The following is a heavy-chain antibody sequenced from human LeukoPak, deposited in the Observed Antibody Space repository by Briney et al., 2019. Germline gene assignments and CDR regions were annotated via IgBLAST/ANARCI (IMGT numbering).Heavy chain of an antibody. Sequence: GGSLRLSCAASGFTFSSYSMNWVRQAPGKGLEWVSYFSSSSSTIYYADSVKGRFTISRDNAKNSLYLQMNSLRAEDTAVYYCARVRSSSWYRIGFDYWGQGTLVTVSS. CDR1: GFTFSSYS. CDR2: FSSSSSTI. D-gene: IGHD6-13*01. CDR3: ARVRSSSWYRIGFDY. J-gene: IGHJ4*02. V-gene: IGHV3-48*04.